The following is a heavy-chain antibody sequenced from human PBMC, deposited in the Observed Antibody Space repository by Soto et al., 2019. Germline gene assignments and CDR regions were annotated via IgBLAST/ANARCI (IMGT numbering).Heavy chain of an antibody. V-gene: IGHV3-7*01. CDR3: ARIAASGRGWDV. Sequence: EVQLVESGGGLVQPGGSLRLSCVDSGFTFSSYWRGGFRRAPLRGLGGLGKLKQDGGEENYVDPVKGRFTISRDNAKNSMYLQMNSLRAEDTAVYYCARIAASGRGWDVWGQGTTVVVSS. CDR1: GFTFSSYW. J-gene: IGHJ6*02. D-gene: IGHD6-13*01. CDR2: LKQDGGEE.